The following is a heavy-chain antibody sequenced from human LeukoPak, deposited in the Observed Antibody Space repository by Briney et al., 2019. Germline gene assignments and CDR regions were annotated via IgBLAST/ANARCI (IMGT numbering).Heavy chain of an antibody. Sequence: PGGSLRLSCAASGFTFSSYAMSWVRQAPGKGLEWVSAISGSGGSTYYADSVKGRFTISRDNSKNTLYLQMNSLRAEDTAVYYCAKGHSSGWYWGLDAFDIWGQGTMVTVSS. V-gene: IGHV3-23*01. CDR3: AKGHSSGWYWGLDAFDI. J-gene: IGHJ3*02. D-gene: IGHD6-19*01. CDR2: ISGSGGST. CDR1: GFTFSSYA.